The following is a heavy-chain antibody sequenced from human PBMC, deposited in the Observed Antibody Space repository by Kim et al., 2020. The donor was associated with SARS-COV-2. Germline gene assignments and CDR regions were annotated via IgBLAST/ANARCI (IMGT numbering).Heavy chain of an antibody. Sequence: GRVTISRDHSKNTLYLQMNSLRAEDTAVYYCARDAEDCSSTSCYTSYFDYWGQGTLVTVSS. CDR3: ARDAEDCSSTSCYTSYFDY. D-gene: IGHD2-2*02. V-gene: IGHV3-30*01. J-gene: IGHJ4*02.